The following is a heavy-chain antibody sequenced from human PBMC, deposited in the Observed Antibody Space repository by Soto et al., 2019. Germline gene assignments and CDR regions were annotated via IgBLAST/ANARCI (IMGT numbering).Heavy chain of an antibody. CDR1: GFTFSSYA. D-gene: IGHD6-13*01. V-gene: IGHV3-23*01. J-gene: IGHJ4*02. CDR3: AKDPDSSSWTFDY. Sequence: EVQLLESGGGLVQPGGSLRLSCAASGFTFSSYAMSWVRQAPGKGLEWVSAISGSGGSTYYADSVKGRFTNSRDNSNNTLYLQMNSLRAEDTAVYYCAKDPDSSSWTFDYWGQGTLVTVSS. CDR2: ISGSGGST.